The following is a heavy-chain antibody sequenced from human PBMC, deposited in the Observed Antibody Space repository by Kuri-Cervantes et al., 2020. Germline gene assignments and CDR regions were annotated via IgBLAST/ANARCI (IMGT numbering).Heavy chain of an antibody. J-gene: IGHJ5*02. D-gene: IGHD6-19*01. CDR3: ARDTHSSGWLKTPT. V-gene: IGHV4-34*01. Sequence: SETLSLTCAVYGGSFSGYYWSWIRQPPGKGLEWIGEINHSGSTNYNPSLKSRVTISVDTSKNQFSLKLSSVTAADTAVYYCARDTHSSGWLKTPTWGQGTLVTVSS. CDR2: INHSGST. CDR1: GGSFSGYY.